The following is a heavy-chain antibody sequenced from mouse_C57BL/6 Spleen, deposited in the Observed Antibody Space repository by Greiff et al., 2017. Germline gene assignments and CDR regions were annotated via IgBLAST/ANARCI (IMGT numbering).Heavy chain of an antibody. Sequence: QVQLQQPGAELVMPGASVKLSCKASGYTFTGYWMHWVKQRPGQGLEWIGEIDPSDSYTNYNQKFKGKSTLTVDKSSSTAYMLLSSLTSEDSAVYYFSRDYYSNPLYAMDYWGQGTSVTVSS. D-gene: IGHD2-5*01. CDR1: GYTFTGYW. V-gene: IGHV1-69*01. CDR2: IDPSDSYT. J-gene: IGHJ4*01. CDR3: SRDYYSNPLYAMDY.